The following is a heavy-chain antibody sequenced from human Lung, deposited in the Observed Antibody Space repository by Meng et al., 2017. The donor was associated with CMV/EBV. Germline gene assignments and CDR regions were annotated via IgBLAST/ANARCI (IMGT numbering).Heavy chain of an antibody. CDR1: GYTFTSYY. CDR3: ARLYCSSTSCYTAGYFQH. Sequence: ASVKVSXKASGYTFTSYYMHWVRQAPGQGLEWMGIINPSGGSTSYAQKFQGRVTMTRDTSTSTVYMELSSLRSEDTAVYYCARLYCSSTSCYTAGYFQHWGQGTLVTVSS. J-gene: IGHJ1*01. V-gene: IGHV1-46*01. D-gene: IGHD2-2*02. CDR2: INPSGGST.